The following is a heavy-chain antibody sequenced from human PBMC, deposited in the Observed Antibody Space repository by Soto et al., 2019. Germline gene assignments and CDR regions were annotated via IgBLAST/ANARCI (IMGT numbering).Heavy chain of an antibody. CDR3: ARTSMEITIFAC. J-gene: IGHJ4*02. CDR1: GGTFSSYA. V-gene: IGHV1-69*01. Sequence: QVQLVQSGAEVKKPGSSVKVSCKDSGGTFSSYAINRVRQAPGQGPEWMGGIIPILGTANYGQKFQGRVTITADESTSTAYMELSSLRSEDTAVYYCARTSMEITIFACWGQGPLVTVSS. D-gene: IGHD3-3*01. CDR2: IIPILGTA.